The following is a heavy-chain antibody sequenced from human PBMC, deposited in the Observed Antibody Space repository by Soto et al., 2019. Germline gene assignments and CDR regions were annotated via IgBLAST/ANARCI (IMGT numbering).Heavy chain of an antibody. J-gene: IGHJ6*02. Sequence: GGSLRLSCAASGFTFSSYAMSWVRQAPGKGLEWVSAISGSGGSTYYADSVKGRFTISRDNSKNTLYLQMNSLRAEDTAVYYCAKAVYNALPTQGYDFWSVGGMDVWGQGTTVTVSS. CDR2: ISGSGGST. D-gene: IGHD3-3*01. V-gene: IGHV3-23*01. CDR3: AKAVYNALPTQGYDFWSVGGMDV. CDR1: GFTFSSYA.